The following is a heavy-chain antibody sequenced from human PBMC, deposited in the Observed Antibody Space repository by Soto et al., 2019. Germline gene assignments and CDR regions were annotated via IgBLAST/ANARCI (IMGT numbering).Heavy chain of an antibody. CDR2: VSASGLNT. V-gene: IGHV3-23*01. CDR3: AKDRPRRTSGHFFDY. Sequence: GGSLRLSCAASGFTFSTYAMAWVRQAPGKGLEWVSGVSASGLNTDYADPVKGRFYISRDNSKNTVSLHMNSLRAEDTALYYRAKDRPRRTSGHFFDYWGQGTPVTVSS. CDR1: GFTFSTYA. J-gene: IGHJ4*02.